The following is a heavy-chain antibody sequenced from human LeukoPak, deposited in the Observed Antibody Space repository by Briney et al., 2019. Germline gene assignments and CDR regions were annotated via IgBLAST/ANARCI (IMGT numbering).Heavy chain of an antibody. J-gene: IGHJ4*02. V-gene: IGHV4-59*01. D-gene: IGHD6-13*01. CDR3: ARDQGSSWFDY. Sequence: PSETLSLTCTVSGGSISSYYWSWIRRPPGKGLEWIGYIYYSGSTNYNPSLKSRVTISVDTSKNQFSLKLSSVTAADTAVYYCARDQGSSWFDYWGQGTLVTVSS. CDR2: IYYSGST. CDR1: GGSISSYY.